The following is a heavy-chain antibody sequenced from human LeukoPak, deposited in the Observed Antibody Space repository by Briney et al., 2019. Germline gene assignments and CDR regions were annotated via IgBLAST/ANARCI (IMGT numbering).Heavy chain of an antibody. CDR2: LSAYNGNT. D-gene: IGHD6-6*01. Sequence: ASVKVSCTASGYTFTSYVISWVRQAPGQGLEWMGWLSAYNGNTNYAQKRQGRVTMTTDISTSTAYMELRSLGSDDTAVYYCAREVEYSSSSWFDPWGQGTLVTVYS. CDR1: GYTFTSYV. V-gene: IGHV1-18*01. CDR3: AREVEYSSSSWFDP. J-gene: IGHJ5*02.